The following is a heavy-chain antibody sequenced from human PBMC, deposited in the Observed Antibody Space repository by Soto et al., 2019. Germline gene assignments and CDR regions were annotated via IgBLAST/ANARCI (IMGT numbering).Heavy chain of an antibody. Sequence: LSLTCTVSGGSISSSSYYWGWIRQPPGKGLEWLGSTYYSGRTYYNPALKSRVTISADTSKNQFSLTLSSVTAADTAVYYCASLYYYDSSGYREDYYYYGMDVWGQGTTVTVSS. CDR3: ASLYYYDSSGYREDYYYYGMDV. CDR2: TYYSGRT. D-gene: IGHD3-22*01. J-gene: IGHJ6*02. CDR1: GGSISSSSYY. V-gene: IGHV4-39*01.